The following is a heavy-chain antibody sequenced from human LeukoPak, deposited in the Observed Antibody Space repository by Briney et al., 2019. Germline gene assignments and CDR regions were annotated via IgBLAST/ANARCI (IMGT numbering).Heavy chain of an antibody. Sequence: SQTLSLTCAISGDSVSSNSAAWNWIRQSPSRGLEWLGRTYYRSKWYNDYAVSVKSRITINPDTSKNQFSLQLNSVTPEDTAVYYCAREMRPGWQQLGPYDYWGQGTLVTVSS. CDR3: AREMRPGWQQLGPYDY. CDR1: GDSVSSNSAA. V-gene: IGHV6-1*01. CDR2: TYYRSKWYN. J-gene: IGHJ4*02. D-gene: IGHD6-13*01.